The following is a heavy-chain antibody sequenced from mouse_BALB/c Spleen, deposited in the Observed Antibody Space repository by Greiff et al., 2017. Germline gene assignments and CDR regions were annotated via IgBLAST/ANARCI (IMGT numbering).Heavy chain of an antibody. D-gene: IGHD3-3*01. V-gene: IGHV5-17*02. CDR2: ISSGSSTI. Sequence: DVKLVESGGGLVQPGGSRKLSCAASGFTFSSFGMHWVRQAPEKGLEWVAYISSGSSTIYYADTVKGRFTISRDNPKNTLFLQMTSLRSEDTAMYYCARTGPGFDYWGQGTLVTVSA. CDR3: ARTGPGFDY. CDR1: GFTFSSFG. J-gene: IGHJ3*01.